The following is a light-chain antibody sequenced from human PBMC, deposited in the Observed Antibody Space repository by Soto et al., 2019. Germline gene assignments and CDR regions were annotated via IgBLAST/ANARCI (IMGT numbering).Light chain of an antibody. V-gene: IGLV1-44*01. CDR3: ATWDDSLNGWV. CDR2: SNK. Sequence: QSVVTQPPSASGTPGQRVTISCSGSSSNIGSNNVNWYQQLPGTAPKLLMYSNKWRPSGVPDRFSGSKYGTSASLAISGLQSEDEADYYCATWDDSLNGWVFGGGTKLTVL. CDR1: SSNIGSNN. J-gene: IGLJ3*02.